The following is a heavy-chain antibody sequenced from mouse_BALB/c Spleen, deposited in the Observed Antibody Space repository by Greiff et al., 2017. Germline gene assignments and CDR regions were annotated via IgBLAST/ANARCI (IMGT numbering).Heavy chain of an antibody. D-gene: IGHD1-1*01. V-gene: IGHV1-80*01. Sequence: QVQLKESGAELVRPGSSVKISCKASGYAFSSYWMNWVKQRPGQGLEWIGQIYPGDGDTNYNGKFKGKATLTADKSSSTAYMQLSSLTSEDSAVYFCARGGFITTVVAPFAYWGQGTLVTVSA. CDR1: GYAFSSYW. CDR3: ARGGFITTVVAPFAY. J-gene: IGHJ3*01. CDR2: IYPGDGDT.